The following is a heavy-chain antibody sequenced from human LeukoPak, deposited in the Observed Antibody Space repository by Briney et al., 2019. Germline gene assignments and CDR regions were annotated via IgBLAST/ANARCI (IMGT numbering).Heavy chain of an antibody. CDR2: ISYDGSNK. J-gene: IGHJ5*02. CDR1: GFTFSSYG. Sequence: PGGSLGLSCAASGFTFSSYGMHWVRQAPGKGLEWVAVISYDGSNKYYADSVKGRFTISRDNSKNTLYLQMNSLRAEDTAVYYCAKDRRAQQRDNWFDPWGQGTLVTVSS. V-gene: IGHV3-30*18. CDR3: AKDRRAQQRDNWFDP. D-gene: IGHD6-13*01.